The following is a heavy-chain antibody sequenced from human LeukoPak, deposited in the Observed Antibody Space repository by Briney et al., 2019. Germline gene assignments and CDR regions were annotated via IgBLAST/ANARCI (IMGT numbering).Heavy chain of an antibody. V-gene: IGHV3-30*02. CDR2: IRFDGSSK. Sequence: PGGSLRLSCAASGLRFSNYVMHWVRQAPGKGLEWVAFIRFDGSSKYFADSVKGRFIISRDNFQNTLILQMNNLKVEDTAVYYCAKVRVDTAMVDAFDIWGQGTRVVVSS. D-gene: IGHD5-18*01. J-gene: IGHJ3*02. CDR1: GLRFSNYV. CDR3: AKVRVDTAMVDAFDI.